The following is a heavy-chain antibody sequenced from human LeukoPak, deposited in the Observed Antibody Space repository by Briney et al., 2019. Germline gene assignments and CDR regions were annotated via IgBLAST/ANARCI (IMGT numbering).Heavy chain of an antibody. V-gene: IGHV3-11*04. J-gene: IGHJ4*02. CDR3: ARDKVAGTYYFDY. CDR1: GFTFSDYY. D-gene: IGHD6-19*01. Sequence: GGSLRLSCAASGFTFSDYYMSWIRQAPGKGLEWVSYISSSGSTIYYADSVKGRFTISRDNAKNSLYLQMNSLRAEDTAVYYCARDKVAGTYYFDYWGQGTLVTVSS. CDR2: ISSSGSTI.